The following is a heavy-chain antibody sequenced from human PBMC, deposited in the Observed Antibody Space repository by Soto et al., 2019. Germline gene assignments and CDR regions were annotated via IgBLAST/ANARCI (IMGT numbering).Heavy chain of an antibody. D-gene: IGHD3-22*01. V-gene: IGHV1-46*01. J-gene: IGHJ5*02. CDR2: INPSGE. CDR1: GYTSTNYY. Sequence: QVQLVQSGAEVKKPEASVRVSCKSSGYTSTNYYMHWVRQAPGQGLVWMGMINPSGESYAQKFRGRITMTRDTSWSTVDLELSSLRSENTAVYYCASYYYHTSGPFAPWGQGTLVTVSS. CDR3: ASYYYHTSGPFAP.